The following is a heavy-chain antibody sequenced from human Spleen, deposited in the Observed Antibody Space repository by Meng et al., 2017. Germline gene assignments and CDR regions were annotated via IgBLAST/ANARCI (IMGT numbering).Heavy chain of an antibody. CDR1: GGSFSGYY. Sequence: LGEGRLKPSEPLSLTRACYGGSFSGYYWSWFRQSPGKGREWIGEINHSGSTNYNPSLKSRVTISVDTSKNQFSLKLSSVTAADTAVYYCARVVAGTGDYWGQGTLVTVSS. D-gene: IGHD6-19*01. CDR2: INHSGST. V-gene: IGHV4-34*01. CDR3: ARVVAGTGDY. J-gene: IGHJ4*02.